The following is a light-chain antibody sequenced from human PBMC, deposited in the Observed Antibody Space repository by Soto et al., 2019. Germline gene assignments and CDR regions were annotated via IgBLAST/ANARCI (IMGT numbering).Light chain of an antibody. CDR2: DVN. V-gene: IGLV2-14*01. Sequence: QSVLTQPASVSGSPRQSITISCTGTSSDVGGHNYVSWYQQHPGKVPKLMIYDVNNRPSGVSDRFSGSKSDNTASLTISGLQPEDEADYYCSSYTSSGTYVFGTGTKVTVL. CDR3: SSYTSSGTYV. J-gene: IGLJ1*01. CDR1: SSDVGGHNY.